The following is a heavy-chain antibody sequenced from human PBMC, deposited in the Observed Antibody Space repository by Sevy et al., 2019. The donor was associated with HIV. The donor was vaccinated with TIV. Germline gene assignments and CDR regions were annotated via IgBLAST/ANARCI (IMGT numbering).Heavy chain of an antibody. CDR2: IIPIFGTA. J-gene: IGHJ3*02. D-gene: IGHD3-3*01. Sequence: ASVKVSCKASGGTFSSYAISWVRQAPGQGLEWMGGIIPIFGTANYAQKFQGRVTITADESTSTAYMELSSLRSEDTAAYYCANDDRDAFDIWGQGTMVTVSS. CDR3: ANDDRDAFDI. CDR1: GGTFSSYA. V-gene: IGHV1-69*13.